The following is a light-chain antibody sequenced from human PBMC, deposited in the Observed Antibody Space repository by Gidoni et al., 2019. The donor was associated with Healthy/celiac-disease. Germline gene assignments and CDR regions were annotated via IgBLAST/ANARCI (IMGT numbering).Light chain of an antibody. J-gene: IGKJ4*02. CDR2: AAS. CDR1: QGISSD. V-gene: IGKV1-8*01. CDR3: QQYYSYPLT. Sequence: AIRMTQSPSSFSASRGDRVTITGRASQGISSDLAWYQQKPGKAPKLLIYAASTLQSGVPSRFSGSGSGTDFTLTISCLQSEDFATYYCQQYYSYPLTFGGGTKVEIK.